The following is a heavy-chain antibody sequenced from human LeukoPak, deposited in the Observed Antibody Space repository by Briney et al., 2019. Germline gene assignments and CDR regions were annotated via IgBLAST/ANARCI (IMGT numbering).Heavy chain of an antibody. V-gene: IGHV1-46*01. D-gene: IGHD1-26*01. CDR2: ISPSGGST. CDR1: GYTFTGYW. J-gene: IGHJ4*02. Sequence: GASVKVSCKAFGYTFTGYWMHWVRQAPGQGPEWMGVISPSGGSTIYAQKFKGRVTLTRDMSTSTDYLELSSLRSEDTAVYYCARGASGPKDYWGQGTLVTISS. CDR3: ARGASGPKDY.